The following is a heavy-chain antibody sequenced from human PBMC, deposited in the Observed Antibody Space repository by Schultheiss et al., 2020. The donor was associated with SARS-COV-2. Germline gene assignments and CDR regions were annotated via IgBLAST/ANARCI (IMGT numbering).Heavy chain of an antibody. CDR2: ISYDGSNK. D-gene: IGHD3-3*01. J-gene: IGHJ6*02. Sequence: GESLKISCAASGFTFNDYAMHWVRQAPGKGLEWVAVISYDGSNKYYADSVSGRFTISKDNSENMLYLQLNSLRAEDTAVYYCARVGTDFRSGYSYGMDVWGQGTTVTVSS. CDR3: ARVGTDFRSGYSYGMDV. CDR1: GFTFNDYA. V-gene: IGHV3-30*04.